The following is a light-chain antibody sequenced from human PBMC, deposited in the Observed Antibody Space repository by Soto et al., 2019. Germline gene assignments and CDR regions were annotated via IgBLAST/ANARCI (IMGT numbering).Light chain of an antibody. CDR3: SSYAVNRTYV. V-gene: IGLV2-14*01. J-gene: IGLJ1*01. CDR2: EVS. CDR1: SSDVGGYNY. Sequence: QSALTQPASVSGTLGQSITISCTGTSSDVGGYNYVSWYQQHPDKAPKLIISEVSDRPSGVSHRFSGPKTGNTASLTISGLLAEDEADYYCSSYAVNRTYVFGSGTKVTVL.